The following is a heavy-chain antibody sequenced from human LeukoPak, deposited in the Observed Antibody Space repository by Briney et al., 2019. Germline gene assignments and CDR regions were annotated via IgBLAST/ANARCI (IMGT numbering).Heavy chain of an antibody. V-gene: IGHV3-21*01. CDR3: ATAAATHYDVLSGYYNDFDY. CDR2: ISTSHSYI. D-gene: IGHD3-9*01. J-gene: IGHJ4*02. Sequence: GGSLRLSCEASGFTFSFYAMTWLRQAPGKGLEYVSSISTSHSYIYYADSVKGRFTIARDNAKKSLYLQMNNLRVEDTAIYYCATAAATHYDVLSGYYNDFDYWGQGTLVTVSS. CDR1: GFTFSFYA.